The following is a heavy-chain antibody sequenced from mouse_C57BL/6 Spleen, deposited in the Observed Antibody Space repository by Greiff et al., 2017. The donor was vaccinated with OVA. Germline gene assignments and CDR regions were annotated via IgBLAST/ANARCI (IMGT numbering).Heavy chain of an antibody. CDR3: ARRDWVDY. J-gene: IGHJ2*01. D-gene: IGHD4-1*01. CDR1: GYTFTSYW. V-gene: IGHV1-50*01. CDR2: IDPSGSYT. Sequence: QVQLQQPGAELVKPGASVKLSCKASGYTFTSYWMSWVQQRPGQGLEWIVEIDPSGSYTNYKQNFKGKATMTVDTSSSTPYMQLSSLTSEGSAVYYCARRDWVDYWGKGTTLTVSS.